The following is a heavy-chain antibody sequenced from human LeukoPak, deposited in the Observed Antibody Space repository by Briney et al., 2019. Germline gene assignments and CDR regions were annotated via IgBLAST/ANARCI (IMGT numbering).Heavy chain of an antibody. J-gene: IGHJ4*02. Sequence: GGSLRLSCAASGFTFSSYSMNWVRQAPGKGLEWVSYISSSSSTIYYADSVRGRFTISRDNSRNTLYLQMNSLRAEDTAVYYCARDRWDYWGQGTLVTVSS. CDR3: ARDRWDY. CDR1: GFTFSSYS. D-gene: IGHD5-24*01. CDR2: ISSSSSTI. V-gene: IGHV3-48*01.